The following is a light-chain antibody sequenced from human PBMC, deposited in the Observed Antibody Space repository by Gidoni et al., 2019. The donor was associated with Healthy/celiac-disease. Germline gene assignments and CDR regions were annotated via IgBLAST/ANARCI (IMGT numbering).Light chain of an antibody. V-gene: IGLV1-44*01. J-gene: IGLJ3*02. CDR2: SNN. CDR3: AEWDDSLNGLWV. Sequence: SVLTQPPSASGTPGQRVTISCSGSSSNIGSNTVNWYQQLPGTAPKLLIYSNNQRPSGVPDRFSGSKSGNSASLAISGLQPEDEADYYCAEWDDSLNGLWVFGGGTKLTVL. CDR1: SSNIGSNT.